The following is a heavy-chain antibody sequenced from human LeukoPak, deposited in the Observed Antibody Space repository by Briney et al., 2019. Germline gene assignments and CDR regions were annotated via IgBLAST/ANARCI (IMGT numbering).Heavy chain of an antibody. Sequence: ASVKVSCKAAGYTFTSYGISWVRQAPGQGLEWMGWISAYNGNTDYAQKLQGRVTMTTDTSTSTAYMELRSLRSDDTAVYYCARRAYRYDFLFDHWGQGTLVTVSS. V-gene: IGHV1-18*01. CDR2: ISAYNGNT. CDR1: GYTFTSYG. J-gene: IGHJ4*02. CDR3: ARRAYRYDFLFDH. D-gene: IGHD5-18*01.